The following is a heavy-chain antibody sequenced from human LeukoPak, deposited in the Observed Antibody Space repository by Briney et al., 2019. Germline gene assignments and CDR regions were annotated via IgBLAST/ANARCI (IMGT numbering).Heavy chain of an antibody. Sequence: SETLSLTCTVSGGSISSYDWSWIRQPPGKGLEWIGYIYFSGSTNYNPSLKSRVTISVDTSKNQFSLKLSSVTAADTAVYYCARIPVDRYCSSTSCYYFDYRGQGTLVTVSS. CDR2: IYFSGST. J-gene: IGHJ4*02. D-gene: IGHD2-2*01. CDR1: GGSISSYD. CDR3: ARIPVDRYCSSTSCYYFDY. V-gene: IGHV4-59*01.